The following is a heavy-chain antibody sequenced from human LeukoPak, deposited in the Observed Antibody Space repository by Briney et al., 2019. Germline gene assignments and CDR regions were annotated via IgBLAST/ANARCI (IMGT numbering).Heavy chain of an antibody. CDR2: ISYDGSNK. V-gene: IGHV3-30-3*01. CDR3: AREIFNGFDI. Sequence: PGRSLRLSCAGSGFTFRSYAMHWVRQAPGKRLEWVAVISYDGSNKDYADSVKGRFTISRDNSKNTLFLQMNSLRAEDTAVYYCAREIFNGFDIWGQGTMVTVSS. J-gene: IGHJ3*02. CDR1: GFTFRSYA.